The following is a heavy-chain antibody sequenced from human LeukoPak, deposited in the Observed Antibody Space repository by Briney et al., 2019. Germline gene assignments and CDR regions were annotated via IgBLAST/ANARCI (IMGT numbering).Heavy chain of an antibody. CDR3: AREGDGYTY. CDR1: GYTLTGYY. J-gene: IGHJ4*02. D-gene: IGHD5-24*01. V-gene: IGHV1-2*02. CDR2: INPNSGGT. Sequence: GASVKVSCKASGYTLTGYYMHWVRQAPGQGLEWMGWINPNSGGTKYAQKFQGRVTMTRDTSVNTAYMELSSLKSDDTAVYYCAREGDGYTYWGQGTLVTVSS.